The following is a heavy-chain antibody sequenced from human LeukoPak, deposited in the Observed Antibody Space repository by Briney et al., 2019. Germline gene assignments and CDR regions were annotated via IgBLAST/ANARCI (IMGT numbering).Heavy chain of an antibody. Sequence: ASVKVSCKASGYTFTSYDINWVRQATGQGLEWMGRINPNSGGTNYAQKFQGRVTMTRDTSISTAYMELSRLRSDDTAVYYCARLRVAGGNGGYFDYWGQGTLVTVSS. V-gene: IGHV1-2*06. CDR1: GYTFTSYD. CDR3: ARLRVAGGNGGYFDY. D-gene: IGHD4-23*01. J-gene: IGHJ4*02. CDR2: INPNSGGT.